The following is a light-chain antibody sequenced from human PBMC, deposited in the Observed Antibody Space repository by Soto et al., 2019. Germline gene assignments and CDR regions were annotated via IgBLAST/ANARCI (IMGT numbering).Light chain of an antibody. V-gene: IGKV1-17*01. Sequence: IQMAQFPFFLFASLGDRVTITCRTSQGIRIDLGWFQQRPGKAPKRLIYGASSLQSGVPPRFSGSGYGTEFTLTISSLQPDDFATYYCQQYNRAFGQGTKVDIK. CDR1: QGIRID. J-gene: IGKJ1*01. CDR3: QQYNRA. CDR2: GAS.